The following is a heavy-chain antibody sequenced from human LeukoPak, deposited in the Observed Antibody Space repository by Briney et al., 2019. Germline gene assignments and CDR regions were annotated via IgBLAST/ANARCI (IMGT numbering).Heavy chain of an antibody. CDR1: GFTFSSYT. V-gene: IGHV3-21*01. Sequence: GGSLRLSCAASGFTFSSYTFSWVRKAPGKGLEWVASITSTSIYIYYADSVQGRFAVSRDNAKNSLYLQMNSLRAEDTAVFYCVRRGPNNSGLDYWGQGTLVTVSS. D-gene: IGHD5-12*01. J-gene: IGHJ4*02. CDR2: ITSTSIYI. CDR3: VRRGPNNSGLDY.